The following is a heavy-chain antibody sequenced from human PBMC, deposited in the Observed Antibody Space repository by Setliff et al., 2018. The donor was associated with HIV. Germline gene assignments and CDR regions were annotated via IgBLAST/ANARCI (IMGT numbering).Heavy chain of an antibody. CDR2: ISSSGFTI. D-gene: IGHD3-10*01. V-gene: IGHV3-48*03. Sequence: GGSLRLSCAASGFIFKNYDMNWVRQSQGKGLEWVSFISSSGFTIHYGDSVKGRFTVSRDNTRNSLSLQLNSLQAEDTAIYYCARTRALTSRSHTLFHALDVWGRGTPVTVSS. J-gene: IGHJ6*02. CDR1: GFIFKNYD. CDR3: ARTRALTSRSHTLFHALDV.